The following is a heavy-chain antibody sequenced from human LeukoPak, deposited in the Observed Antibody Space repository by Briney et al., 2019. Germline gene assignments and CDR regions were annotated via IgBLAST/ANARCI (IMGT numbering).Heavy chain of an antibody. D-gene: IGHD3-22*01. Sequence: GGSLRLSCAASGFTFNSYAMSWVRQAPEKGLEWVATISGSGGGTYYADSVKGRFTISRDNSKNTLYLQMNSLRAEDTAVYYCAKGALYYYDSSGYYHDYWGQGTLVTVSS. CDR1: GFTFNSYA. J-gene: IGHJ4*02. CDR3: AKGALYYYDSSGYYHDY. CDR2: ISGSGGGT. V-gene: IGHV3-23*01.